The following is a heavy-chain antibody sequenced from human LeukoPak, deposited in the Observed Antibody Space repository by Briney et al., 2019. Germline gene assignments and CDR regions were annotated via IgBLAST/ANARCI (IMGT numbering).Heavy chain of an antibody. CDR1: GGSISSYY. D-gene: IGHD1-14*01. V-gene: IGHV4-4*07. CDR3: ARYSPSGNNMDV. CDR2: IYTSGST. J-gene: IGHJ6*03. Sequence: SETLSLTCTVSGGSISSYYWSWIRQPAGKGLEWIGRIYTSGSTNYNPSLKSRVTISVVKSKNQFSLKLSSVTAADTAVYYCARYSPSGNNMDVWGKGTTVTVSS.